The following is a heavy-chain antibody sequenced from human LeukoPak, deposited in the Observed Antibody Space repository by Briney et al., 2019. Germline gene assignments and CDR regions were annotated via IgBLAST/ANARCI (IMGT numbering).Heavy chain of an antibody. Sequence: SETLSLTCTVSGGSIRSSYYYWGWIRQPPGKGLEWIGSIYDSGSTYYNPSLKSRVTISVDKSKNQFSLKLSSVTAADTAVYYCARDASIVATVLNDAFDIWGQGTMVTVSS. D-gene: IGHD2-21*01. J-gene: IGHJ3*02. V-gene: IGHV4-39*07. CDR1: GGSIRSSYYY. CDR2: IYDSGST. CDR3: ARDASIVATVLNDAFDI.